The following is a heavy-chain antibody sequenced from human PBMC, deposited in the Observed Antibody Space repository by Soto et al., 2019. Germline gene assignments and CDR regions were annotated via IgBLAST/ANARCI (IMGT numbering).Heavy chain of an antibody. J-gene: IGHJ6*02. V-gene: IGHV3-30*18. D-gene: IGHD3-10*01. CDR2: ISYDGSNQ. CDR3: AKPKPYYGSGSYYPFYYGMDV. CDR1: GFTFSYYG. Sequence: GGSLRLSCAASGFTFSYYGMHWVRQAPGKGLEWLAVISYDGSNQYYADSVKGRFTISRDNSKKTLFLQMNSLRPEDTAVYYCAKPKPYYGSGSYYPFYYGMDVWGQGTTVTVSS.